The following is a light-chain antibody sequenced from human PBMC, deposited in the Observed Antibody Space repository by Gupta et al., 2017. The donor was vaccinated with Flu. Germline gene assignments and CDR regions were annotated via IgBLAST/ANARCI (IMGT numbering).Light chain of an antibody. CDR3: SAWDDCLNPTV. V-gene: IGLV1-44*01. CDR1: SSNIGRNS. J-gene: IGLJ1*01. Sequence: GTISCSGSSSNIGRNSVNWYQQLPGPAPKLLIYSNNQRPYGVPDRFSGSKSGTSASLALSGLQSDADANYYCSAWDDCLNPTVFGTGPKVT. CDR2: SNN.